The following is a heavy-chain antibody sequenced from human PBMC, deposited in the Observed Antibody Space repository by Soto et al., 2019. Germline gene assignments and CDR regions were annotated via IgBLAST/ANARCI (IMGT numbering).Heavy chain of an antibody. CDR3: ARDLGAAAGTFDY. D-gene: IGHD6-13*01. J-gene: IGHJ4*02. V-gene: IGHV4-4*02. Sequence: TETLSLTFAVSGGSISSSNWWSWVRQPPGKGLEWIGEIYHSGSTNYNPSLKSRVTISVDKSKNQFSLKLSSVTAADTAVYYCARDLGAAAGTFDYWGQGTLVTVSS. CDR2: IYHSGST. CDR1: GGSISSSNW.